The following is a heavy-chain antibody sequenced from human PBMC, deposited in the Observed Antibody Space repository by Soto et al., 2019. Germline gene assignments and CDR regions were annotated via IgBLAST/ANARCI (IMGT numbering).Heavy chain of an antibody. CDR2: IFYDGYT. V-gene: IGHV4-39*01. Sequence: QVQLQESGPGLVMPSETLSLTCTVSGDSISGSPYFWGWIRQPPGKRLEWIGSIFYDGYTLYTPSLKSRVTISVDTSKNQFSLKLTSVAAAATAIYFCARLPAAVPHYWGQGILVTVSS. CDR1: GDSISGSPYF. D-gene: IGHD6-13*01. CDR3: ARLPAAVPHY. J-gene: IGHJ4*02.